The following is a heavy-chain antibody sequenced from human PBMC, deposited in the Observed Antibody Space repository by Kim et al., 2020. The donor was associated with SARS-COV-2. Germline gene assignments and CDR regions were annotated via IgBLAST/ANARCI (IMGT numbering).Heavy chain of an antibody. CDR3: AKESGSGSYYAWTYYYYGLDL. D-gene: IGHD3-10*01. CDR2: ISYDGSNN. J-gene: IGHJ6*02. CDR1: GFTFSSYG. Sequence: GGSLRLSCAASGFTFSSYGMHWVRQAPGKGLEWVAVISYDGSNNYYADSVKGRFTISRDNSKNTLYLQMNSLRAEDTAVYYCAKESGSGSYYAWTYYYYGLDLLGQGTTVTVSS. V-gene: IGHV3-30*18.